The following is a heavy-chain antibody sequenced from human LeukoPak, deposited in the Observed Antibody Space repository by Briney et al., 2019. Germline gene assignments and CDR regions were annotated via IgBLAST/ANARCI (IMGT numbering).Heavy chain of an antibody. Sequence: SETLSLTCAVSGGSISSSNWWSWVRPPPGKGLEWIGEIYHSGSTNYNPSLKSRVTISVDKSKNQFSLKLSSVTAADTAVYYCATTRRDGYNYDWGQGTLVTVSS. CDR2: IYHSGST. D-gene: IGHD5-24*01. CDR3: ATTRRDGYNYD. J-gene: IGHJ4*02. CDR1: GGSISSSNW. V-gene: IGHV4-4*02.